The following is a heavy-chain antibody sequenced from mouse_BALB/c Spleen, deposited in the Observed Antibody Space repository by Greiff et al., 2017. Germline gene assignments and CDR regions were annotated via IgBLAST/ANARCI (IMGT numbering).Heavy chain of an antibody. CDR1: GFSLTSYG. D-gene: IGHD1-2*01. CDR2: IWAGGST. J-gene: IGHJ3*01. Sequence: VQLKQSGPGLVAPSQSLSITCTVSGFSLTSYGVHWVRQPPGKGLEWLGVIWAGGSTNYNSALMSRLSISKDNSKSQVFLKMNSLQTDDTAMYYCAREGATATAWFAYWGQGTLVTVSA. V-gene: IGHV2-9*02. CDR3: AREGATATAWFAY.